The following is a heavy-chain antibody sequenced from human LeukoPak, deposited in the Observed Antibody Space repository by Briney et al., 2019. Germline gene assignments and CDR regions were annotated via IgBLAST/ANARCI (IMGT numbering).Heavy chain of an antibody. Sequence: PSETLSLTCAVYGGSFSGYYWSWIRQPPRKGLEWIGEINHSGSTNYNPSLKSRVTISVDTSKNQFSLKLSSVTAADTAVYYCARGHSGYGSWGQGTLVTVSS. CDR3: ARGHSGYGS. CDR1: GGSFSGYY. D-gene: IGHD5-12*01. V-gene: IGHV4-34*01. J-gene: IGHJ4*02. CDR2: INHSGST.